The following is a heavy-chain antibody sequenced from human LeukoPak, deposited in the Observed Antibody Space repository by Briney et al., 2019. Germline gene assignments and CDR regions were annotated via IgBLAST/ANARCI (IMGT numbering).Heavy chain of an antibody. Sequence: GGSLRLSCAASGFTFSSYAMHWVRQAPGKGLEWVAVISYDGSNKYYADSVKGRFTISRDNSKNTLYLQMNSLRAEDTAVYYCARVRSVSRSGPFDYWGQGTLVTVSS. CDR1: GFTFSSYA. J-gene: IGHJ4*02. CDR3: ARVRSVSRSGPFDY. CDR2: ISYDGSNK. V-gene: IGHV3-30-3*01. D-gene: IGHD3-10*01.